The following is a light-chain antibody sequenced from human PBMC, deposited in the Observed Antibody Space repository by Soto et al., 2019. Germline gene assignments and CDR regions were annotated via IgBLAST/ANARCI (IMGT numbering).Light chain of an antibody. V-gene: IGLV2-14*01. Sequence: QSVLTQPASVSGSPGQSITISCTGTSSDVGGYNYVSWYQQHPGNAPKLMIYDVSNRPSGASSRFSGSKSGNTASLTISGLQAEDEADYYCSSYTSSSTLVVFGGGTQLTVL. J-gene: IGLJ2*01. CDR3: SSYTSSSTLVV. CDR1: SSDVGGYNY. CDR2: DVS.